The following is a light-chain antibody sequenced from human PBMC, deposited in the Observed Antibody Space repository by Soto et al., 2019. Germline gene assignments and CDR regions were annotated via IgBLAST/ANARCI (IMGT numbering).Light chain of an antibody. CDR3: LLYYRGPGV. CDR2: DAS. J-gene: IGLJ3*02. V-gene: IGLV7-46*01. Sequence: QAVVTQEPSLTVSPGGTVTLTCGSSTGVVTSGHYPYWFQQKPGQAPRTLIYDASNKHSWTPARFSGSLLGGKAALTLSGAQPEDEAEYYCLLYYRGPGVFGGGTKLTVL. CDR1: TGVVTSGHY.